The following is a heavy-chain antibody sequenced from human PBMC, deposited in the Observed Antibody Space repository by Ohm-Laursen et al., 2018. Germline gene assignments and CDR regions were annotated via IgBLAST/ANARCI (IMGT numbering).Heavy chain of an antibody. CDR3: AKGEGYYYDSRAYFDY. D-gene: IGHD3-22*01. Sequence: SLRLSCSASGFTFNNFGMHWVRQAPGKGLEWVSAISGSGGSTYYADSVKGRLTISRDNSKNTLYLQMNSLRAEDTAVYYCAKGEGYYYDSRAYFDYWGQGTLVTVSS. V-gene: IGHV3-23*01. J-gene: IGHJ4*02. CDR1: GFTFNNFG. CDR2: ISGSGGST.